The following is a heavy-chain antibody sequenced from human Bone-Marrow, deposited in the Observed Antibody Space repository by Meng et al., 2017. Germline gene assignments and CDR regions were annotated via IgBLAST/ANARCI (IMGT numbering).Heavy chain of an antibody. V-gene: IGHV1-2*06. CDR2: IDPKSNNT. Sequence: ASVQVSCKASGYTFAAYWIQWVRQAHGQGLEWMGRIDPKSNNTHYAQKFQGRVTMTRDTSISTAYMKLRGLRTDDTAVYYCARDEDRAAAGDLRGDFWGQGTLVTVSS. CDR3: ARDEDRAAAGDLRGDF. CDR1: GYTFAAYW. J-gene: IGHJ4*02. D-gene: IGHD6-13*01.